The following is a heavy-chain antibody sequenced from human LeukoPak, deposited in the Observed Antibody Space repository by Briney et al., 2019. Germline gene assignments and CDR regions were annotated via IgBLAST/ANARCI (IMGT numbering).Heavy chain of an antibody. D-gene: IGHD4-23*01. Sequence: PGRSLRLSCAASGFTFSSYAMHWVRQAPGKGLEWVAVISYDGSNKYYADSAKGRFTISRDNSKNTLYLQMNSLRAEDTAVYYCAREKYGGLDYWGQGTLVTVSS. J-gene: IGHJ4*02. CDR3: AREKYGGLDY. CDR1: GFTFSSYA. CDR2: ISYDGSNK. V-gene: IGHV3-30*01.